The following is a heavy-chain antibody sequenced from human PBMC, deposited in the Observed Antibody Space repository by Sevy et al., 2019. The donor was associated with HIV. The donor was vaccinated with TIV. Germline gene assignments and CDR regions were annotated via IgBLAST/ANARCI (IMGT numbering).Heavy chain of an antibody. CDR2: IKQDDTVK. V-gene: IGHV3-7*04. Sequence: GGSLRLSCAASGFSLNSYWMSWVRQAPGKGLEWVANIKQDDTVKYYVESVKGRFTISRDNGRNLVYLLMNNLKVEDTALYYCVRAIQSEGSFWGQGTRVTVSS. J-gene: IGHJ4*02. CDR1: GFSLNSYW. CDR3: VRAIQSEGSF. D-gene: IGHD2-21*01.